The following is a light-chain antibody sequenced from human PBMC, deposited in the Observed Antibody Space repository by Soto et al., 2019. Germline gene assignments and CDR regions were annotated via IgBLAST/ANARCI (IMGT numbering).Light chain of an antibody. CDR3: QQRSSSIT. Sequence: EIVLTQSPVTLSLSPGERATLSCRASQSVSSSLAWYQQKPGQAPRLLIYDASNTATGIPARFSGSGSGTDFTLTISSLEPEDFAIYYCQQRSSSITFGQWTRLETK. CDR1: QSVSSS. CDR2: DAS. J-gene: IGKJ5*01. V-gene: IGKV3-11*01.